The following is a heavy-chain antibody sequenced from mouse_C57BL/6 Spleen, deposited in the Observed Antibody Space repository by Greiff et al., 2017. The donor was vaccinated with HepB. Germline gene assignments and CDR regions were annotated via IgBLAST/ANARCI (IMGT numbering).Heavy chain of an antibody. D-gene: IGHD3-3*01. Sequence: VQLQQPGAELVMPGASVKLSCKASGYTFTSYWMHWVKQRPGQGLEWIGEIDPSDSYTNYNQKFKGKSTLTVDKSSSTAYMQLSSVTSEDSAVYYCARGDSYYFDYWGQGTTLTVSS. V-gene: IGHV1-69*01. CDR1: GYTFTSYW. CDR2: IDPSDSYT. CDR3: ARGDSYYFDY. J-gene: IGHJ2*01.